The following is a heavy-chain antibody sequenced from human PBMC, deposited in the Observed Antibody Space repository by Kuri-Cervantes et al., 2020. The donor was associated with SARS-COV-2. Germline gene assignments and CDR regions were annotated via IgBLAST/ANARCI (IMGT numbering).Heavy chain of an antibody. D-gene: IGHD3-3*01. Sequence: GESLKISCAASGFTFSSYWMHWVRQAPGKGLVWVSRINSDGSSTSYADSVKGRFTISRDNAKNTLYLQMNSLRAEDTAVYYCAGDPGYDFWSGYYPRGFDPWGQGTLVTVSS. V-gene: IGHV3-74*01. CDR2: INSDGSST. CDR3: AGDPGYDFWSGYYPRGFDP. CDR1: GFTFSSYW. J-gene: IGHJ5*02.